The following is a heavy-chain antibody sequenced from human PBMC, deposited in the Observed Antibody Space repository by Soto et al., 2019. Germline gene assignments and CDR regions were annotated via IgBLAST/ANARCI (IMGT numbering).Heavy chain of an antibody. J-gene: IGHJ4*02. CDR3: ARDRGIDY. V-gene: IGHV3-48*01. CDR1: GLTFSSYS. CDR2: ISSSSSTI. Sequence: GGSLRLSCAASGLTFSSYSMNWVRQAPGKGLEWVSYISSSSSTIYYADSVKGRFTISRDNAKNSLYLQMNSLRAEDTAVYYCARDRGIDYWGQGTLVTVSS.